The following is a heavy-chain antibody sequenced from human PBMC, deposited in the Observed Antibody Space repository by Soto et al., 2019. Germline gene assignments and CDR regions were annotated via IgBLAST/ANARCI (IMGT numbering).Heavy chain of an antibody. V-gene: IGHV5-51*01. CDR1: GYSFTSYW. D-gene: IGHD3-22*01. J-gene: IGHJ5*02. Sequence: GESPKISCKGSGYSFTSYWIGWVRQMPGKGLEWMGIIYPGDSDTRYSPSFQGQVTISADKSISTAYLQWSSLKASDTAMYYCARGIGYYYDSSGTKPGWFDPWGQGTLVTVSS. CDR3: ARGIGYYYDSSGTKPGWFDP. CDR2: IYPGDSDT.